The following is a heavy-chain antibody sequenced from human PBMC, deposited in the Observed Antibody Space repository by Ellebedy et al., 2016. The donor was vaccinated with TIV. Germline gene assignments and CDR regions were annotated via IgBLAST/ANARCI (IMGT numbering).Heavy chain of an antibody. V-gene: IGHV4-31*03. CDR1: GGSISSGGYY. CDR2: IYYSGST. CDR3: ARVTVTSYGMDV. D-gene: IGHD4-11*01. J-gene: IGHJ6*02. Sequence: LRLSCTVSGGSISSGGYYWSWIRQHPGKGLEWIGYIYYSGSTYYNPSLKSRVTISVDTSKNQFSLKLSSVTAADTAVYYCARVTVTSYGMDVWGQGTTVTVSS.